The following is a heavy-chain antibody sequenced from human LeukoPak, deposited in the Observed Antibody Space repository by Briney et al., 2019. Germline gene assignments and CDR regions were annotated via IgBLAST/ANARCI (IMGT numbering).Heavy chain of an antibody. V-gene: IGHV3-21*05. J-gene: IGHJ4*02. D-gene: IGHD6-19*01. CDR3: ARDRYSSGWYDY. CDR1: GFTFGNYW. CDR2: ISSSSSYI. Sequence: GGSLRLSCAASGFTFGNYWMSWVRQAPGKGLEWVSYISSSSSYIYYADSVKGRFTISRDNAKNSLYLQMNSLRAEDTAVYYCARDRYSSGWYDYWGQGTLVTVSS.